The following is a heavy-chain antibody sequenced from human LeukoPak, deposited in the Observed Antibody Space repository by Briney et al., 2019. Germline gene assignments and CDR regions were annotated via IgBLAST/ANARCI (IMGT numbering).Heavy chain of an antibody. CDR3: ARGVAVAVGTDY. CDR1: GGSISGSSYY. CDR2: IYYSGST. D-gene: IGHD6-19*01. V-gene: IGHV4-39*01. Sequence: SETLSLTCTVSGGSISGSSYYWGWIRQPPGKGLEWIGSIYYSGSTYYNPSLKSRVTISVDTSKNQFSLKLSSVTAADTAVYYCARGVAVAVGTDYWGQGTLVTVSS. J-gene: IGHJ4*02.